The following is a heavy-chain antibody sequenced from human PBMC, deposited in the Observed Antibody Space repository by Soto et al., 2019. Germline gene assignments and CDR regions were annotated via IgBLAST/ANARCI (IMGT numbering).Heavy chain of an antibody. CDR1: GGTFSSYA. Sequence: SVKVSCKASGGTFSSYAISWVRQAPGQGLEWMGGIIPIFGTANYAQKFQGRVTITADESTSTAYMELSGLRSEDTAVYYRARVLYYGSGSYYYTWFDPWGQGTLVTVSS. D-gene: IGHD3-10*01. CDR3: ARVLYYGSGSYYYTWFDP. J-gene: IGHJ5*02. CDR2: IIPIFGTA. V-gene: IGHV1-69*13.